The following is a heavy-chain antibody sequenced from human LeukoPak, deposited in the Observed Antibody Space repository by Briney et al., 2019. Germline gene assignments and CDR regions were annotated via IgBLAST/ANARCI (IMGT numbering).Heavy chain of an antibody. Sequence: PSETLSLTCTVSGFPISSSHYWGWVRQPPGAGLEWIGSVYQSGTTYYNPSLKSRVTTSVDMSKNQFSLRLRPVTAADTAVYYCARIFDCWGQGTLVTVSS. CDR2: VYQSGTT. J-gene: IGHJ4*02. V-gene: IGHV4-38-2*02. CDR1: GFPISSSHY. CDR3: ARIFDC.